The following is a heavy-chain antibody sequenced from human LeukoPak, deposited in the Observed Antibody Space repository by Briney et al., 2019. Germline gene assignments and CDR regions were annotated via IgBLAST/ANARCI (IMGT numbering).Heavy chain of an antibody. D-gene: IGHD6-19*01. V-gene: IGHV4-59*11. J-gene: IGHJ1*01. CDR3: ARAKGYSSGWYTNAEYFQH. CDR1: GGSISSHY. Sequence: PSETLSLTCTVSGGSISSHYWSWIRQPPGKGLEWIGYIYYSGSTNYNPSLKSRVTMSVDTFKNQFSLKLSSVTAADTAVYYCARAKGYSSGWYTNAEYFQHWGQGTLVTVSS. CDR2: IYYSGST.